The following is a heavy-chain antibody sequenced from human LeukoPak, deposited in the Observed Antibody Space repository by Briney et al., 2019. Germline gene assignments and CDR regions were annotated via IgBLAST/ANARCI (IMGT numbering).Heavy chain of an antibody. CDR2: VYTSEST. CDR3: ARGPSKVVSGRGWYFGL. V-gene: IGHV4-4*07. D-gene: IGHD6-19*01. J-gene: IGHJ2*01. Sequence: AETLSLTCTVSGDSINSYYWSWIRQPAGKGLEWIGRVYTSESTNYNPSLKTRVTVSVDTSKNQFSLKLSSVTAADTAVYYCARGPSKVVSGRGWYFGLWGRGTLVTVSS. CDR1: GDSINSYY.